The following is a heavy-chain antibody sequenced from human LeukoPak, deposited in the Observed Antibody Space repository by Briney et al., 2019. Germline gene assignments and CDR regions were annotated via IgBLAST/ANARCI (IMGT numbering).Heavy chain of an antibody. CDR3: ARYDFWSAGYYYGMDV. J-gene: IGHJ6*02. D-gene: IGHD3-3*01. Sequence: GGSLRLSCAASGFTVSSNYMSWVRQAPGKGLEWVSVIYSGGSTYYADSVKGRFTISRDNSKNTLYLQMNSLRAEDTAVYYCARYDFWSAGYYYGMDVWGQGTTVTVSS. V-gene: IGHV3-66*01. CDR2: IYSGGST. CDR1: GFTVSSNY.